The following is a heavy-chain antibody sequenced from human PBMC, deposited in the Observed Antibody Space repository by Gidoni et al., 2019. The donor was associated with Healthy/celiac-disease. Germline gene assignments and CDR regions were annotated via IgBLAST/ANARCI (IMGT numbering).Heavy chain of an antibody. CDR1: GSTFSNAW. D-gene: IGHD3-22*01. V-gene: IGHV3-15*01. J-gene: IGHJ3*02. Sequence: EVQLVESGGGLVKPGGSLRLSCAASGSTFSNAWLRWVRQDPGKGLKWFGRIKSKADGGTTDYAAPVKGRFTISRDDSKNTLYLQMNSLKTEDTAVYYCTTSYWQRITMIVVPHWGAFDIWGQGTMVTVSS. CDR2: IKSKADGGTT. CDR3: TTSYWQRITMIVVPHWGAFDI.